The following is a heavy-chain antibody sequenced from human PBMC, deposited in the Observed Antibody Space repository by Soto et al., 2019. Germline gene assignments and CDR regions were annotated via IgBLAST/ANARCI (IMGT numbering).Heavy chain of an antibody. CDR2: IIPIFGTA. D-gene: IGHD3-22*01. Sequence: SVKVSCKASGGTFSSYAISWVRQAPGQGLEWMGGIIPIFGTANYAQKFQGRVTITADESTSTAYMELSSLRSEDTAVYYCARDRSYDSSGYYLGNDAFDIWGQGXMVTVSS. V-gene: IGHV1-69*13. CDR3: ARDRSYDSSGYYLGNDAFDI. J-gene: IGHJ3*02. CDR1: GGTFSSYA.